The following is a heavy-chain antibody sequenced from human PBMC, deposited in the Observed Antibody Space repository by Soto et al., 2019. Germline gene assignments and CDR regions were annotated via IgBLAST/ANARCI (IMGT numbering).Heavy chain of an antibody. Sequence: QVQLVQSGAELKKPGSSVKVSCKASGDTFSFYTINWVRQAPGLGLEWMGRVNPILSMSSYAQKFQGRVTMAADKSTSTAYMELRSLRSYDTAFYYGATSYGSGYRAFDYWGQGALVTVSS. D-gene: IGHD3-10*01. J-gene: IGHJ4*02. CDR3: ATSYGSGYRAFDY. V-gene: IGHV1-69*02. CDR2: VNPILSMS. CDR1: GDTFSFYT.